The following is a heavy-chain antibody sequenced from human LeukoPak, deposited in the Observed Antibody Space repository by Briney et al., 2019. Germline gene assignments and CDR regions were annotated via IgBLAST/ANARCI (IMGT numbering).Heavy chain of an antibody. D-gene: IGHD3-22*01. CDR2: VSSSGSTI. CDR1: GFTFSDYY. Sequence: GGSLRLSCAASGFTFSDYYMSWIRQAPGKGLEWVSYVSSSGSTIYYADSVKGRFTISRDNAKNSLYLQMNSLRAEDTAVYYCARNGLDYYDSSGYLAGFDYWGQGTLVTVSS. CDR3: ARNGLDYYDSSGYLAGFDY. J-gene: IGHJ4*02. V-gene: IGHV3-11*01.